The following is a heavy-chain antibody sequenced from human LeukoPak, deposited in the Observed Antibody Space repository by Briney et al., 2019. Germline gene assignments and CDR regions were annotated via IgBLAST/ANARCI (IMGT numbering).Heavy chain of an antibody. D-gene: IGHD4-23*01. CDR1: GVSINSYY. Sequence: SETLSLTCTVSGVSINSYYGSWIRQPAGKGLEWIGRIYCSGSTNYNPSLKSRVSMSVDTSKSQFSLKLTSVTAADTAVYYCARGGKATVVTMWGQGILVTVSS. J-gene: IGHJ4*02. CDR2: IYCSGST. CDR3: ARGGKATVVTM. V-gene: IGHV4-4*07.